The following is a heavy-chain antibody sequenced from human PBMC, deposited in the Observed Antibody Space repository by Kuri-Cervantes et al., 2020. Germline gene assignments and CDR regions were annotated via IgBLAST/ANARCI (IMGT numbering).Heavy chain of an antibody. CDR1: GFTFSNAW. V-gene: IGHV3-30-3*01. J-gene: IGHJ4*02. D-gene: IGHD3-22*01. CDR2: ISYDGSNK. Sequence: GESLKISCAASGFTFSNAWMSWVRQAPGKGLEWVAVISYDGSNKYYADSVKGRFTISRDNSKNTLYLQMNSLRAEDTAVYYCARDPSYYDSSGYFDYWGQGTLVTVSS. CDR3: ARDPSYYDSSGYFDY.